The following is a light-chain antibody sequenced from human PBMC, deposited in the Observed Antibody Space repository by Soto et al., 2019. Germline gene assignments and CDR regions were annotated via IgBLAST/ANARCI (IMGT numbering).Light chain of an antibody. CDR1: QSVARD. J-gene: IGKJ2*01. Sequence: EIVLTQSPGTLSLSPGETATLSCRASQSVARDLTWYQQKPGQAPRLLISRASTGATGIPDRFSGSGSGTDFTLTINRLEPGDSAVYYCQQHTISMYTFGQGTKLEIK. CDR3: QQHTISMYT. CDR2: RAS. V-gene: IGKV3-20*01.